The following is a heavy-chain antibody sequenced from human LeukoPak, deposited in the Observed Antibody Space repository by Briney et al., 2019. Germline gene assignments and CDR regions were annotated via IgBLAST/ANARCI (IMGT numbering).Heavy chain of an antibody. D-gene: IGHD1-26*01. CDR1: GYTVTSYD. CDR3: ARVRELRYYYGMDV. V-gene: IGHV1-8*01. J-gene: IGHJ6*02. CDR2: MNPNSGNT. Sequence: GASVKVSCKASGYTVTSYDINWVRQATGQGLEWMGWMNPNSGNTGYAQKFQGRVTMTRNTSTSTAYMELSSLRSEDTAVYYCARVRELRYYYGMDVWGQGTTVTVSS.